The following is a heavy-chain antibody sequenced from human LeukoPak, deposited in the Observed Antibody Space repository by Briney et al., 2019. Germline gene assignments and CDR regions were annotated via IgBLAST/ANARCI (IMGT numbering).Heavy chain of an antibody. CDR1: GGSISSYY. CDR3: ARVLSPTYYDFWSGYYMDY. CDR2: IYYSGST. Sequence: SETLSLTCTVSGGSISSYYWSWIRQPPGRGLEWIGYIYYSGSTNNNPSLRSRVTISIDTSKNQFSLKLSSVTAADTAVYYCARVLSPTYYDFWSGYYMDYWGQGTLVTVSS. D-gene: IGHD3-3*01. V-gene: IGHV4-59*01. J-gene: IGHJ4*02.